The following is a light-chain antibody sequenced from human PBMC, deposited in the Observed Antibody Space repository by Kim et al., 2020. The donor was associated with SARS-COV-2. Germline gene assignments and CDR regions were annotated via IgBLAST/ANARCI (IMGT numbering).Light chain of an antibody. CDR3: QHRRNWPLT. CDR1: QSVSIH. V-gene: IGKV3-11*01. J-gene: IGKJ4*01. CDR2: DGS. Sequence: LSPGERASLSCRASQSVSIHLAWYQQKPGQPPRLLIYDGSNRATGIPARFSGTGSGSDFTLTIDSLEPEDFAVYYCQHRRNWPLTFGGGTRVDIK.